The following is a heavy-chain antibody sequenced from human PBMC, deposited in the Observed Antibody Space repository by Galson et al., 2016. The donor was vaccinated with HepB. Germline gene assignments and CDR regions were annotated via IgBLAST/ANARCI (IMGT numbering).Heavy chain of an antibody. CDR1: GYTFSNYF. D-gene: IGHD6-19*01. CDR2: INPSGGFT. CDR3: ARNAEYIAVAGNFDY. V-gene: IGHV1-46*01. J-gene: IGHJ4*02. Sequence: SVKVSCKASGYTFSNYFMHWVRQAPGQGLEWMGIINPSGGFTDYAQKFQGRVTMTKDTSTSTGYMELSSLRSEDTAVYYCARNAEYIAVAGNFDYWGQGTLVTVSS.